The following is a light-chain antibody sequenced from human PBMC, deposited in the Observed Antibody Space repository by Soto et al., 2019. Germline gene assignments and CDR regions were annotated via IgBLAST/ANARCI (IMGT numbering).Light chain of an antibody. CDR1: QSVSSSD. V-gene: IGKV3-20*01. CDR3: QQYGSSFSFT. CDR2: GAS. J-gene: IGKJ3*01. Sequence: EIVLTQSPGTLSLSPGERATLSCRASQSVSSSDLGWYQQKPGQAPRLLIYGASSRATGIPDRFSGSGSGTDFTLTIRSLEPEDFVVYYCQQYGSSFSFTFGPGTKVDIK.